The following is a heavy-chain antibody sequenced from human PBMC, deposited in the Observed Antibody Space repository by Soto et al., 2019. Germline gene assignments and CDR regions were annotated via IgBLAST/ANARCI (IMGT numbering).Heavy chain of an antibody. D-gene: IGHD4-17*01. Sequence: QLQLQESGPGLVKPSETLSLTCTVSGGSISSSSYYWGWIRQPPGKGLEWIGSIYYSGGTYYNPSLKSRVTISVDTSKNQFSLKLSSVTAADTAVYYCARHKLGDYGLFQHWGQGTLVTVSS. J-gene: IGHJ1*01. V-gene: IGHV4-39*01. CDR2: IYYSGGT. CDR3: ARHKLGDYGLFQH. CDR1: GGSISSSSYY.